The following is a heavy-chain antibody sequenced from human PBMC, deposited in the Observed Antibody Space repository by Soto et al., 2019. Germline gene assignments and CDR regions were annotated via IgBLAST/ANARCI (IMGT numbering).Heavy chain of an antibody. D-gene: IGHD3-3*01. Sequence: DSVKVSCKASGCTFTSYGISWVRQAPGQGLEWMGWISAYNGNTNYAQKLQGRVTMTTDTSTSTAYMELRSLRSDDTAVYYCARADPYDDFWSGSYGMDVWGQGTEVTGS. CDR3: ARADPYDDFWSGSYGMDV. V-gene: IGHV1-18*01. CDR2: ISAYNGNT. J-gene: IGHJ6*02. CDR1: GCTFTSYG.